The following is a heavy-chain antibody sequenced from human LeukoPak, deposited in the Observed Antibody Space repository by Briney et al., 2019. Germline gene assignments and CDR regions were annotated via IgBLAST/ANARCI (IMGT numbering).Heavy chain of an antibody. CDR2: IIPIFGTA. CDR1: GGTFSSYA. Sequence: SVKVSCKASGGTFSSYAISWVRQAPGQGLEWMGGIIPIFGTANYAQKFQGRVTITADESTSTAYMELSSLRSEDTAVYYCASRFYYDSSGYHLRNYYYYGMDVWGQGTTVTVSS. J-gene: IGHJ6*02. CDR3: ASRFYYDSSGYHLRNYYYYGMDV. D-gene: IGHD3-22*01. V-gene: IGHV1-69*13.